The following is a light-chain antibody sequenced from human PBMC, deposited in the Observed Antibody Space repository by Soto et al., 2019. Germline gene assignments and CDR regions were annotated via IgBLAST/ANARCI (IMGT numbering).Light chain of an antibody. CDR3: QQYHSYPGT. CDR2: KAS. J-gene: IGKJ1*01. V-gene: IGKV1-5*03. Sequence: DIQMTQSPSILSASVGDRVTITCRASQSIGSWLAWYQQKPGKAPNLLIYKASSLESGVPPRFSGSGSGTEFTLTVSSLQPDDFATYYCQQYHSYPGTFGQGTKVDIK. CDR1: QSIGSW.